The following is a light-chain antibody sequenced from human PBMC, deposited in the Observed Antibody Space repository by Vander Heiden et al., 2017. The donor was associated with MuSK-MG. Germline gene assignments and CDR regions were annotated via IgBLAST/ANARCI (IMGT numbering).Light chain of an antibody. CDR3: SSYTSSSARV. V-gene: IGLV2-14*01. J-gene: IGLJ1*01. CDR2: EVS. CDR1: SSDVGGYND. Sequence: QSALTQPASVSGSPGQSITITCTGPSSDVGGYNDVSWYQQHRGKAPKLVVYEVSKRPAGVSNRFAGSKAGNTASLTISGLQAEDEADYYCSSYTSSSARVFGTGTKVTVL.